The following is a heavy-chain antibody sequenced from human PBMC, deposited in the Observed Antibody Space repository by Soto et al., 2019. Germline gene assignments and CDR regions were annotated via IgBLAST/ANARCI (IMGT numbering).Heavy chain of an antibody. V-gene: IGHV3-9*01. D-gene: IGHD6-13*01. Sequence: EVQLVESGGGLVQPGRSLRLSCAASGFTFDDYAMHWVRQAPGKGLEWVSGISWNSGSIGYADSVKGRFTISRDNAKNSLYLQMNSLRAEDTALYYCAKGDSSSWYGVTNYWGQGTLVTVSS. CDR2: ISWNSGSI. J-gene: IGHJ4*02. CDR1: GFTFDDYA. CDR3: AKGDSSSWYGVTNY.